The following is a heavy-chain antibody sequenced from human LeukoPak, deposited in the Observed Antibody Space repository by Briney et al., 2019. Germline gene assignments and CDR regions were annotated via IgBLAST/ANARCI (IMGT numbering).Heavy chain of an antibody. D-gene: IGHD2-15*01. J-gene: IGHJ5*02. CDR2: ISDSSITM. V-gene: IGHV3-48*04. CDR1: GFTFISHN. CDR3: ARDGGYCSGGFCYRLFDP. Sequence: GGSLRHSCAASGFTFISHNMVWVRQSPGKGLEWISYISDSSITMYYADSVEGRFTISRDNAKNSLYLQMNSLRAEDTAVYYCARDGGYCSGGFCYRLFDPWGQGTLVTVSS.